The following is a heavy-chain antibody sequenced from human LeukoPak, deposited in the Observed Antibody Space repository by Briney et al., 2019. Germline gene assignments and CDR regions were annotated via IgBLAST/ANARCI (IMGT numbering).Heavy chain of an antibody. V-gene: IGHV3-64D*06. Sequence: GGSLRLSCSVSGFTFSTYVKHWVRQAPGKGLEYVSAISSNGDNTYYADSVKGRFTISRDNSKNTLYLQMSSLRADDTAVYYCVRGTGYWGQGTLVTVSS. J-gene: IGHJ4*02. CDR1: GFTFSTYV. CDR2: ISSNGDNT. CDR3: VRGTGY.